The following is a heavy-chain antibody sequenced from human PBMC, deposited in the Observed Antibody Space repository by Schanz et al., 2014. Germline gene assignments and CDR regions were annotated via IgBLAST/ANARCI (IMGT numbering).Heavy chain of an antibody. CDR2: LELEDGEI. Sequence: QVQLVQSGAEVKKAGASVKVSCRVSGYTLGKLSIPWVRQAPGKGVEWMGGLELEDGEIVYAEQLKGRVTMTEDTSTDTAYMELSSLRSQDTAVYYCATAEDASGSYGLPACGVWGQGTTVIVSS. V-gene: IGHV1-24*01. D-gene: IGHD3-10*01. CDR1: GYTLGKLS. CDR3: ATAEDASGSYGLPACGV. J-gene: IGHJ6*02.